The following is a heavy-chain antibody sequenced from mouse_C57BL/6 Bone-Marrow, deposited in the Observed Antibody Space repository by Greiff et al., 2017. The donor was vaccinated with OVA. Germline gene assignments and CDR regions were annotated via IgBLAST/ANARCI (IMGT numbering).Heavy chain of an antibody. CDR2: INPNYGTT. D-gene: IGHD1-1*01. J-gene: IGHJ1*03. V-gene: IGHV1-39*01. Sequence: VQLKESGPELVKPGASVKISCKASGYSFTDYNMNWVKQSNGKSLEWIGVINPNYGTTSYNQKFKGKATLTVDQSSSTAYMQLNSLTSEDSAVYYCARSLFCGSSYWYFDVWGTGTTVTVSS. CDR3: ARSLFCGSSYWYFDV. CDR1: GYSFTDYN.